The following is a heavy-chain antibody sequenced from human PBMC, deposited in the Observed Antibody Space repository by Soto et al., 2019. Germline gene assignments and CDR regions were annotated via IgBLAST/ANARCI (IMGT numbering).Heavy chain of an antibody. CDR1: GGSFSGYY. CDR3: ARGSWVVVVPAALGGRSHWFDP. D-gene: IGHD2-2*01. V-gene: IGHV4-34*01. Sequence: SETLSLTCAVYGGSFSGYYWSWIRQPPGKGLEWIGEINHSGSTNYNPSLKSRVTISVDTSKNQFSLKLSSVTAADTAVYYCARGSWVVVVPAALGGRSHWFDPWGQGTLVTVSS. J-gene: IGHJ5*02. CDR2: INHSGST.